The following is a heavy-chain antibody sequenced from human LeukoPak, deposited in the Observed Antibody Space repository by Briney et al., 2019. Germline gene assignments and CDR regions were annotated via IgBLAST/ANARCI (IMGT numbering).Heavy chain of an antibody. CDR3: ASSRSGWIYFDY. CDR2: ISYDGNNK. V-gene: IGHV3-30*15. Sequence: GGSLRLSCAASGFTFSSYAMHWVRQAPGKGLEWVAVISYDGNNKYYADSVKGRFTVSRDNSKNTLYLQMSSLRVEDTAVYYCASSRSGWIYFDYWGQGTLVTVSS. CDR1: GFTFSSYA. J-gene: IGHJ4*02. D-gene: IGHD6-19*01.